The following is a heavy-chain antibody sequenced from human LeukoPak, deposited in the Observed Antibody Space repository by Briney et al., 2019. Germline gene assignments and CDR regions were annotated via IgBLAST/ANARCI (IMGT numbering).Heavy chain of an antibody. V-gene: IGHV3-21*01. Sequence: GSLRLSCAASGFTFSSYSMNWVRQAPGKGLEWVSSISSSSSYIDYADSVKGRFTISRDNAKNSLYLQMNSLRAEDTAVYFCARDHGIVVVTASRLDSWGQGTLVTVSS. D-gene: IGHD2-21*02. CDR1: GFTFSSYS. CDR2: ISSSSSYI. CDR3: ARDHGIVVVTASRLDS. J-gene: IGHJ4*02.